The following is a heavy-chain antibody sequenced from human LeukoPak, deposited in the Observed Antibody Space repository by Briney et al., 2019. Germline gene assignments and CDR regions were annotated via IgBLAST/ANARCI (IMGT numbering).Heavy chain of an antibody. CDR1: GYTFTGYY. J-gene: IGHJ3*02. D-gene: IGHD2-21*02. V-gene: IGHV1-2*02. CDR3: ARTYCGGDCYGADAFDI. CDR2: INPNSGGT. Sequence: GASVKVSCKASGYTFTGYYMHWVRQAPGQGLEWMGWINPNSGGTNYAQKFQGRVTMTRDTSISTAYMELSRLRFDDTAVYYCARTYCGGDCYGADAFDIWGQGTMVTVSS.